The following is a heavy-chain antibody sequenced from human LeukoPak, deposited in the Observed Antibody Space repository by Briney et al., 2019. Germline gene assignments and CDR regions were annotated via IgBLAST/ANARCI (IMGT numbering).Heavy chain of an antibody. D-gene: IGHD5-12*01. J-gene: IGHJ4*02. Sequence: GASVKVSCKASGGTFSSYTISWVRQAPGQGLEWMGRIIPILGIANYAQKFQGRVTITADKSTSTASMELSSLRSEDTAVYHCAREVPQYSGYEYYFDYWGQGTLVTVSS. CDR1: GGTFSSYT. V-gene: IGHV1-69*04. CDR3: AREVPQYSGYEYYFDY. CDR2: IIPILGIA.